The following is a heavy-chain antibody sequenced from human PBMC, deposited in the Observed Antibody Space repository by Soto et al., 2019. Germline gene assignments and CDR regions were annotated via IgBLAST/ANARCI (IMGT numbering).Heavy chain of an antibody. V-gene: IGHV3-33*01. Sequence: GGSLRLSCAASGFTFSSYGMHWVRQAPGKGLEWVAVIWYDGSNKYYADSVKGRFTISRDNSKNTLYLQMNSLRAEDTAVYYCARDRHRAAAGTHDAFDIWGQGTMVTVSS. CDR1: GFTFSSYG. D-gene: IGHD6-13*01. CDR3: ARDRHRAAAGTHDAFDI. CDR2: IWYDGSNK. J-gene: IGHJ3*02.